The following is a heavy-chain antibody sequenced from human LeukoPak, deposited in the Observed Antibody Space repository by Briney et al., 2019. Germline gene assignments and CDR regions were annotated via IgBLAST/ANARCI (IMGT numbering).Heavy chain of an antibody. CDR3: ARGGIAARPLGY. Sequence: GGSLRLSCAASGFTISSYWMSWVRQAPGKGLEWVSVIYSGGSTYYADSVKGRFTISRHNSKNTLYLQMNSLRAEDTAVYYCARGGIAARPLGYWGQGTLVTVSS. V-gene: IGHV3-53*04. D-gene: IGHD6-6*01. CDR2: IYSGGST. J-gene: IGHJ4*02. CDR1: GFTISSYW.